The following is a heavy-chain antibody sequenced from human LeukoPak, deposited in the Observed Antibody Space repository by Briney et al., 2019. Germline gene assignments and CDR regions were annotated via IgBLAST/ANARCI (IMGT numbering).Heavy chain of an antibody. V-gene: IGHV3-30*18. CDR1: GFTFSSYG. CDR2: MSYDGSNK. CDR3: VNSAGGNEGH. Sequence: GGSLRLSCAASGFTFSSYGMHWVRQAPGKGLEWVGVMSYDGSNKYYADSVKGRFTISRDNSKNTLYLQMHSLRAEETAVYYCVNSAGGNEGHWGQGTLVTVSS. D-gene: IGHD1-1*01. J-gene: IGHJ4*02.